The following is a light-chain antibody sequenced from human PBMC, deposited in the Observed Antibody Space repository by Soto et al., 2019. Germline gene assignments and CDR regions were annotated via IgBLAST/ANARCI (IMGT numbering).Light chain of an antibody. CDR2: GNS. CDR1: SSNIGAGYD. V-gene: IGLV1-40*01. Sequence: QSVLTQPPSVSGAPGQRVTISCTGSSSNIGAGYDVHWYQQLPGTAPKLLIYGNSNRPSGVPDRFSGSKSGTSASLAITGLQAEDEADYYCQSYDSSLSGCLVFGGGTKLTVL. J-gene: IGLJ2*01. CDR3: QSYDSSLSGCLV.